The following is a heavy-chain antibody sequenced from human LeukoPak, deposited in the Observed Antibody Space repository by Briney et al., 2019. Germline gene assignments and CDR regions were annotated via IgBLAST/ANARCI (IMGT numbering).Heavy chain of an antibody. CDR1: GFAFTSYW. CDR2: INQDGSEK. V-gene: IGHV3-7*01. D-gene: IGHD3-22*01. CDR3: ARGRFYLDSNGYSSFYY. Sequence: GGSLRLSCAASGFAFTSYWMSWVRQAPGKGLEWVANINQDGSEKYSVDSLKGRFTISRDNAKNSLYLQMNSLRAEDTAVYYCARGRFYLDSNGYSSFYYWGQGTLVTVSS. J-gene: IGHJ4*02.